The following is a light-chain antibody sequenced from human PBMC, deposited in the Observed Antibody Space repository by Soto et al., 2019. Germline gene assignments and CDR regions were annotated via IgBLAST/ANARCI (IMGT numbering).Light chain of an antibody. Sequence: DIQLTQSPSTLSACIGDTVTITCRASLSISCWLAWYQQAPGKAPKLLIFNAFTLQRGVPSRFRGGGSGTEFTLTISSLHPDDSAIYYCQQYNSYAWTFGQGTKVDI. CDR2: NAF. V-gene: IGKV1-5*01. CDR3: QQYNSYAWT. J-gene: IGKJ1*01. CDR1: LSISCW.